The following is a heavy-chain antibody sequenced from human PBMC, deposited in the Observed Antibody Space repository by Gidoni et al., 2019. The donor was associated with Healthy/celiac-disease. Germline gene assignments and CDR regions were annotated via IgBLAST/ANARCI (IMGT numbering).Heavy chain of an antibody. CDR3: ARRGQVVVTLAYFDY. D-gene: IGHD3-22*01. J-gene: IGHJ4*02. V-gene: IGHV3-23*01. CDR1: GFTFSSYA. Sequence: EVQLLESGGGLVQPGGSLRLSCAASGFTFSSYAMSWVRQAPGKGLEWVSAISGSGGSTYYADSVKGRFTISRDNSKNTLYLQMNSLRAEDTAVYYCARRGQVVVTLAYFDYWGQGTLVTVSS. CDR2: ISGSGGST.